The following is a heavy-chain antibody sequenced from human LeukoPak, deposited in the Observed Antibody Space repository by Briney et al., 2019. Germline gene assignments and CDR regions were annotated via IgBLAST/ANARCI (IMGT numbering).Heavy chain of an antibody. D-gene: IGHD1-1*01. J-gene: IGHJ4*02. V-gene: IGHV7-4-1*02. CDR1: GYTFTSYA. CDR3: ARVSRKGYTNNWNPLGYFDY. Sequence: ASVKVSCKASGYTFTSYAMNWVRQAPGQGLEWMGWINTNTGNPTYAQGFTGRFVFSLDTSVSAAFLQISGLKAEDTAVYYCARVSRKGYTNNWNPLGYFDYWGQGTLVTVSS. CDR2: INTNTGNP.